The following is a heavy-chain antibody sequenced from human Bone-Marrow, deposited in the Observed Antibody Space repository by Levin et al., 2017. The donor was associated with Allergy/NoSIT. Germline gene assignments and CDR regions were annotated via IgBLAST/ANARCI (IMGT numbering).Heavy chain of an antibody. CDR3: ARRIGYSYGSDH. CDR1: GYSFSSYW. CDR2: IFPADSDT. Sequence: GESLKISCKGSGYSFSSYWIAWARQMPGRGLEWMGVIFPADSDTRYMPSFQGRVTISADTSINTAYLQWRGLEASDTGVYYCARRIGYSYGSDHWGQGTRVTVSS. D-gene: IGHD5-12*01. V-gene: IGHV5-51*01. J-gene: IGHJ4*02.